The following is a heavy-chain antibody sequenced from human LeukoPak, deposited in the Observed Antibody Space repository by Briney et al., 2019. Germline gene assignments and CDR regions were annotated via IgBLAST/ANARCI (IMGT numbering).Heavy chain of an antibody. V-gene: IGHV4-4*07. CDR3: ARDTGSIKIAAAFDY. J-gene: IGHJ4*02. Sequence: SETLSLTCIVSGGSISSYYWSWIRQPAGKGLEWIGRIYTSGSTNYNPSLKSRVTISVDKSKNQFSLKLNSVTAADTAVYYCARDTGSIKIAAAFDYWGQGTLVTVSS. CDR1: GGSISSYY. CDR2: IYTSGST. D-gene: IGHD6-13*01.